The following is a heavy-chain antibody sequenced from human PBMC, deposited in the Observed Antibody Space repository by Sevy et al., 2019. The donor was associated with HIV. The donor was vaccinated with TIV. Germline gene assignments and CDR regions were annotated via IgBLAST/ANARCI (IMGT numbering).Heavy chain of an antibody. CDR1: GFTFISYP. J-gene: IGHJ3*02. V-gene: IGHV3-21*01. D-gene: IGHD6-19*01. CDR2: ISGLSNYI. Sequence: GGSLRLSCAVSGFTFISYPMHWVRQAPGKGLEWVSSISGLSNYIYYADSVKGRFSISRDNTKNSVYLQMNSLRGEDTAVFYCARAVPATDSFDIWGQGTLVTVSS. CDR3: ARAVPATDSFDI.